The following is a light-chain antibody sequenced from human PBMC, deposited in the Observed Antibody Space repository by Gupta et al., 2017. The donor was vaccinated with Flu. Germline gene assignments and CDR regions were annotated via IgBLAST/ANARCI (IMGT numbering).Light chain of an antibody. Sequence: QSAPPQPPSAPWSPGQSVTISCTGTSSDVGGYNSVSWYQHHPGKAPQLIIFGVTQRPSGVPDRFSGSKSGNTASLIVSGLQADDQAEYYCASYAGSRTLVFGTGTKVTVL. V-gene: IGLV2-8*01. CDR2: GVT. J-gene: IGLJ1*01. CDR1: SSDVGGYNS. CDR3: ASYAGSRTLV.